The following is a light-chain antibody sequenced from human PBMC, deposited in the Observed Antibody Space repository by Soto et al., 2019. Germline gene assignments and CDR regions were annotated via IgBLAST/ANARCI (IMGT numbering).Light chain of an antibody. CDR2: GAS. CDR3: QPYNNWIT. Sequence: AQCPDTLSLSPGYRSTLSCRASQTVIHNHLAWHQQKPGQTPRLLVYGASSRATGIPARFSGSGSGTEFTLTISSLQSEDFAVYSSQPYNNWITFGQRTRLEIK. CDR1: QTVIHN. V-gene: IGKV3D-15*01. J-gene: IGKJ5*01.